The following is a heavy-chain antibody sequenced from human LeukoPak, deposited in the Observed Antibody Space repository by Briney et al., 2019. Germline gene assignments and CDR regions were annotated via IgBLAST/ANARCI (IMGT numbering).Heavy chain of an antibody. Sequence: PGGSLRLSCAASGFTFSSYAMHWVRQAPGKGLEYVSAISSNGGSTYYANSVKGRFTISRDNSKNTLYLQMGSLRAEDMAVYYCARVRHSGYVGDAFDIGGQGTMVTVSS. J-gene: IGHJ3*02. V-gene: IGHV3-64*01. CDR2: ISSNGGST. CDR3: ARVRHSGYVGDAFDI. D-gene: IGHD5-12*01. CDR1: GFTFSSYA.